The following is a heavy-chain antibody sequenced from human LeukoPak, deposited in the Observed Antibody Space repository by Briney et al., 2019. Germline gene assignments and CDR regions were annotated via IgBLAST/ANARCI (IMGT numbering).Heavy chain of an antibody. D-gene: IGHD3-10*01. Sequence: SETLSLTCTVSGGSISSYYWSWIRQPPGKGLERIGYIYYSGSTNYNPSLKSRVTISVDTSKNQFSLKLSSVTAADTAVYYCARHYGSGSYVDYWGQGTLVTVSS. CDR1: GGSISSYY. V-gene: IGHV4-59*08. CDR3: ARHYGSGSYVDY. CDR2: IYYSGST. J-gene: IGHJ4*02.